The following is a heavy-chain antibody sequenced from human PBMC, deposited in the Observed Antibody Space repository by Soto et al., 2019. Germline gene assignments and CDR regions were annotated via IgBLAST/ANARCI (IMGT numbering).Heavy chain of an antibody. CDR2: IYYSGST. D-gene: IGHD3-3*01. V-gene: IGHV4-31*03. CDR1: GGSISSGGYY. CDR3: ARGGRNYDFWSGYYRSSYFDY. Sequence: SETLSLTCTVSGGSISSGGYYWSWIRQHPGKGLEWIGYIYYSGSTYYNPSLKSRVTISVDTSKNQFSLKLSSVTAADTAVYYCARGGRNYDFWSGYYRSSYFDYWGQGTLVTVSS. J-gene: IGHJ4*02.